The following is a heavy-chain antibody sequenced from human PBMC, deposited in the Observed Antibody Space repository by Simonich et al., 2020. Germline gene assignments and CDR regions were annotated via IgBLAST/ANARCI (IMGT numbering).Heavy chain of an antibody. D-gene: IGHD2-15*01. CDR2: NSAYKCNT. J-gene: IGHJ4*02. V-gene: IGHV1-18*01. CDR3: ARASRGTWWYYYFDY. Sequence: QVQLVQSGAEVKKPGASVKVSCKASGYTFTSYGISWVRQAPGQGLEWMVWNSAYKCNTNYEQQRKGRSTMTTDTTTSTAYMGLRSRRSDDTAVYYCARASRGTWWYYYFDYWGQGTLVTVSS. CDR1: GYTFTSYG.